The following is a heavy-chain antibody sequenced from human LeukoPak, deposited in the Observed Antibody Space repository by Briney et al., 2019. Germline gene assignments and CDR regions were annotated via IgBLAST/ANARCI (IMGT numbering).Heavy chain of an antibody. Sequence: GGSLRLSCAASGFTFSPAWMHWVRQAPGKGLEWVSGISWNSGSIGYADSVKGRFTISRDNAKNSLYLQMNSLRAEDTALYYCAKTDKYNWNDGGGYYFDYWGQGTLVTVSS. CDR1: GFTFSPAW. V-gene: IGHV3-9*01. CDR3: AKTDKYNWNDGGGYYFDY. D-gene: IGHD1-20*01. CDR2: ISWNSGSI. J-gene: IGHJ4*02.